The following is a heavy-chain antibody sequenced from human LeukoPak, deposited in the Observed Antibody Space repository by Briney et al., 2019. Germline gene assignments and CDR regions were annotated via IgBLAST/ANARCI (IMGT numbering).Heavy chain of an antibody. D-gene: IGHD6-13*01. CDR2: IYYSGRT. CDR3: ARHWEQQPAPGDDC. Sequence: SETLSLTCTVSGGSISSSSYYWGWIRQPPGKGLEWIGSIYYSGRTYYNPSLKSRVTMSVDTSKNQFSLKLRSVTAADTAMYYCARHWEQQPAPGDDCWGQGSLVTVSS. V-gene: IGHV4-39*01. CDR1: GGSISSSSYY. J-gene: IGHJ4*02.